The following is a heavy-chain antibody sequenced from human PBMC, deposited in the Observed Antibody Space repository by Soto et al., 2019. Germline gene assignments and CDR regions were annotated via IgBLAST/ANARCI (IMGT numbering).Heavy chain of an antibody. CDR1: GGSISSYY. V-gene: IGHV4-30-4*01. Sequence: NPSETLSLTCTVSGGSISSYYWSWIRQPPGKGLEGIGYSYYSGSTYYNPSLKSRVTISVDTSKNQFSLKLSSVTAADTAVYYCARDKRTRGYYDFWSGYYDTRVWFDPWGQGTLVTVSS. CDR3: ARDKRTRGYYDFWSGYYDTRVWFDP. J-gene: IGHJ5*02. D-gene: IGHD3-3*01. CDR2: SYYSGST.